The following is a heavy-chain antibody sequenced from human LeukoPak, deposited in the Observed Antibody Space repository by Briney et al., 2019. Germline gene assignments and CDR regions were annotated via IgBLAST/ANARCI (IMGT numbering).Heavy chain of an antibody. V-gene: IGHV4-30-4*01. CDR2: IYYSGST. Sequence: SETLSLTCTVSGGSISSGDYYWSWIRQPPGKGLEWIGYIYYSGSTYYNPSLKSRVTISVDTSKNRSSLKLSSVTAADTAVYYCARGSYYYDSSGYYHWFDPWGQGTLVTVSS. CDR1: GGSISSGDYY. CDR3: ARGSYYYDSSGYYHWFDP. J-gene: IGHJ5*02. D-gene: IGHD3-22*01.